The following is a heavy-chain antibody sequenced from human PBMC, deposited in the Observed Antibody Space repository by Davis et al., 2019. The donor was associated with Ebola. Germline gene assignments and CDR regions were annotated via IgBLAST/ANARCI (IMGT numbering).Heavy chain of an antibody. V-gene: IGHV2-26*01. D-gene: IGHD3-22*01. CDR1: GFSLSNGRMG. CDR2: IFSSDRK. Sequence: SGPTLVKPTETLTLTCTVSGFSLSNGRMGVSWIRQPPGKALEWLAHIFSSDRKSYITSLKSMLTISKDTSKNQVVLTMNNMDPVDTATYYCAHRNDSYYYDSSGYVGFDPWGQGTLVTVSS. J-gene: IGHJ5*02. CDR3: AHRNDSYYYDSSGYVGFDP.